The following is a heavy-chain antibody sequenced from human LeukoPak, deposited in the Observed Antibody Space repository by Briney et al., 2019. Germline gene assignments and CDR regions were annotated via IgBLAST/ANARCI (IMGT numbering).Heavy chain of an antibody. CDR1: GFTFSSYA. D-gene: IGHD6-19*01. Sequence: GGSLRLSCAASGFTFSSYAMSWVRQAPGKGLEWVSSISSSSSYIYYADSVKGRFTISRDNAKNSLYLQMNSLRAEDTAVYYCAGDTLGTDLHSSGWYERAFDIWGQGTMVTVSS. CDR3: AGDTLGTDLHSSGWYERAFDI. V-gene: IGHV3-21*01. J-gene: IGHJ3*02. CDR2: ISSSSSYI.